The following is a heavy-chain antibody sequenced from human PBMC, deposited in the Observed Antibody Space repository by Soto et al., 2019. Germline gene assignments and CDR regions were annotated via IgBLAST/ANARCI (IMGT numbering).Heavy chain of an antibody. J-gene: IGHJ5*02. CDR2: IIPIFGTA. Sequence: SVKVSCKASGGTCSSYAISWVRQAPGQGLEWMGGIIPIFGTANYAQKFQGRVTITADESTSTAYMELSSLRSEHTAVYYCAGSIVGASRFDPWGQGTLVTVSS. V-gene: IGHV1-69*13. CDR1: GGTCSSYA. CDR3: AGSIVGASRFDP. D-gene: IGHD1-26*01.